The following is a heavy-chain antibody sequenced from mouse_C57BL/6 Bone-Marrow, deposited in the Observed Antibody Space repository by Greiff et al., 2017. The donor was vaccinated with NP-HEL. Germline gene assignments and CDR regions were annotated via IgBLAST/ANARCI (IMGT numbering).Heavy chain of an antibody. CDR2: IWSDGST. V-gene: IGHV2-6*03. J-gene: IGHJ4*01. CDR1: GFSLTSYG. CDR3: AIPYYGSSYAMDY. Sequence: VKLQESGPGLVAPSQSLSITCTVSGFSLTSYGVHWVRQPPGKGLEWLVVIWSDGSTTYNSALKSRLSISKDNSKSQVFLKMNSLQTDDTAMYYCAIPYYGSSYAMDYWGQGTSVTVSS. D-gene: IGHD1-1*01.